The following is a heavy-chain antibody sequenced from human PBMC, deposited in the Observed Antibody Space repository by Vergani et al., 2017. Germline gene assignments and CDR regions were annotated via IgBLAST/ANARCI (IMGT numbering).Heavy chain of an antibody. CDR1: GFTFSSYS. D-gene: IGHD1-14*01. V-gene: IGHV3-21*04. J-gene: IGHJ6*03. CDR2: ISSSSSYI. CDR3: AAPGRYYYYYYMDV. Sequence: EVQLVESGGGLVKPGGSLRLSCAASGFTFSSYSMNWVRQAPGKGLEWVSSISSSSSYIYYADSVKGRFTISRDNAKNSLYLQMNSLRAEDTAVYYCAAPGRYYYYYYMDVWGKGTTVTVSS.